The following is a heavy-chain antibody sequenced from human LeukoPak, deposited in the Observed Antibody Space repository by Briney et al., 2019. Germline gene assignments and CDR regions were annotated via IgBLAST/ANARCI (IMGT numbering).Heavy chain of an antibody. Sequence: SETLSLTCTVSGGSISSSSYYWGWIRQPPGKGLEWIGSIYYSGSTYYNPSLKSRVTISVDTSKNQFSLKLSSVTAADTAVYYCARDIGLRPWDWGQGTLVTVSS. CDR3: ARDIGLRPWD. V-gene: IGHV4-39*07. J-gene: IGHJ4*02. CDR1: GGSISSSSYY. CDR2: IYYSGST. D-gene: IGHD4-17*01.